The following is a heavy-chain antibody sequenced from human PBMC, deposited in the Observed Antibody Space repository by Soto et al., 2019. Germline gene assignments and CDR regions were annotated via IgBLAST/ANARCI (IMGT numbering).Heavy chain of an antibody. CDR2: IIPIFGTA. J-gene: IGHJ6*02. V-gene: IGHV1-69*13. CDR1: GGTFSSYA. D-gene: IGHD3-22*01. Sequence: GASVKVSCKAYGGTFSSYAISWVRQAPGQGLEWMGGIIPIFGTANYAQKFQGRVTITADESTSTAYMELSSLRSEDTAVYYCAREEYYYDSSGYYSSDYYYGMDVWGQGTTVTVSS. CDR3: AREEYYYDSSGYYSSDYYYGMDV.